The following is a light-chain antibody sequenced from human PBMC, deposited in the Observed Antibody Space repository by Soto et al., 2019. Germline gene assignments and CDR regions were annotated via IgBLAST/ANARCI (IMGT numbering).Light chain of an antibody. CDR2: EVS. CDR1: SSDVGGYNY. CDR3: SSYTSGSTLYV. J-gene: IGLJ1*01. V-gene: IGLV2-14*01. Sequence: QSALTQPASVSGSPGQSITISCTGTSSDVGGYNYVSWYQHHPGKAPKFMIYEVSSRPSGVSDRFSGSKSGNTASLTISGLQAEDEAEYYCSSYTSGSTLYVFGSGTQLTVL.